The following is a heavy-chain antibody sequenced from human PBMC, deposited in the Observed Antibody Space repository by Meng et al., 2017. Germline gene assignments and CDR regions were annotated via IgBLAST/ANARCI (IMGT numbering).Heavy chain of an antibody. D-gene: IGHD1/OR15-1a*01. CDR1: GYTSTGYY. Sequence: ASVKVSCKASGYTSTGYYMHWVRQAPGQGLEWMGWINPNSGGTNYAQKFQGRVTMTRDTSISTAYMELSRLRSEDTAVYYCARERLGNSPYYYYYGMDVWGQGTTVTVSS. CDR3: ARERLGNSPYYYYYGMDV. J-gene: IGHJ6*02. V-gene: IGHV1-2*02. CDR2: INPNSGGT.